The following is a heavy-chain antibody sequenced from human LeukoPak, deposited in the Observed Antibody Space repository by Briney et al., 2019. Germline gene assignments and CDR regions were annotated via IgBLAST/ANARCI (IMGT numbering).Heavy chain of an antibody. J-gene: IGHJ4*02. D-gene: IGHD3-22*01. CDR1: GYTFTSYD. V-gene: IGHV1-8*03. CDR2: MNPNSGNT. CDR3: ARGPFYDSSGYYFDY. Sequence: ASVKVSCKASGYTFTSYDINWVRQATGQGLEWTGWMNPNSGNTGYAQKFQGRVTITRNTSISTAYMELSSLRSEDTAVYYCARGPFYDSSGYYFDYWGQGTLVTVSS.